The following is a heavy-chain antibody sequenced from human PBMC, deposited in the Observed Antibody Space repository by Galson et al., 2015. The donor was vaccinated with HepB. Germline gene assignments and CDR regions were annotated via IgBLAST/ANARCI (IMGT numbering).Heavy chain of an antibody. J-gene: IGHJ6*04. CDR1: GFTFSSYS. D-gene: IGHD3-3*01. CDR3: AGANDFWSVVDV. V-gene: IGHV3-48*02. CDR2: ISSSSSTI. Sequence: SLRLSCAASGFTFSSYSMNWVRQAPGKGLEWVSYISSSSSTIYYADSVKGRFTISRDNAKNSLYLQMNSLRDEDTAVYYCAGANDFWSVVDVWGKGTTVTVSS.